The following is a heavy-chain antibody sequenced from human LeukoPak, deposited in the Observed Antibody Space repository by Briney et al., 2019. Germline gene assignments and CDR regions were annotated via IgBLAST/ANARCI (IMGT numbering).Heavy chain of an antibody. V-gene: IGHV1-69*04. CDR3: ARGSCTSSSCYHDFDY. Sequence: SVKVSCKASGGTFSIYSISWVRQAPGQGLEWLGRIIPILGIADYAQKFQDRVTITADKSTTTAYMELSSLRSEGTAVYYCARGSCTSSSCYHDFDYWGQGTLVTVSS. CDR2: IIPILGIA. D-gene: IGHD2-2*01. CDR1: GGTFSIYS. J-gene: IGHJ4*02.